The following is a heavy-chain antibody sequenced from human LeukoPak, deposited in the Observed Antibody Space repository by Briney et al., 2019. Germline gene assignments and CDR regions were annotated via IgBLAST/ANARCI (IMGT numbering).Heavy chain of an antibody. J-gene: IGHJ6*02. D-gene: IGHD6-13*01. CDR3: ARHFIRHASIAAAVPYYYGMDV. V-gene: IGHV4-39*01. Sequence: SETLSLTCTVSGGSIISSNDYWGWIRQPPGRDLEWIGHIYYTGTTYYNPSLRSRVTISVDTSKNQFSLKLSSVTAADTAVYYCARHFIRHASIAAAVPYYYGMDVWGQGTTVTVSS. CDR1: GGSIISSNDY. CDR2: IYYTGTT.